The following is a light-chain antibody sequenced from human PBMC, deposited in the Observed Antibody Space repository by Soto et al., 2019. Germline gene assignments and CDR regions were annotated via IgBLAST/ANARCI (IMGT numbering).Light chain of an antibody. CDR3: SSYTSSSIF. Sequence: QSVLTQPSSVSGSPRPSITISCTGTSSDVGGYNYVSWYQQHPGKAPKLMIYDVSNRPSGVSNRFSGSKSGNTASLTISGPQAEDEADYYCSSYTSSSIFFGTGTKVTVL. J-gene: IGLJ1*01. CDR2: DVS. V-gene: IGLV2-14*01. CDR1: SSDVGGYNY.